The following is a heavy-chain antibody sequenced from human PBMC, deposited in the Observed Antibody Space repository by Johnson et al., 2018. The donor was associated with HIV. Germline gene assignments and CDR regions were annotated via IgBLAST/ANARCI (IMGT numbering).Heavy chain of an antibody. Sequence: VQLVESGGGLVKPGGSLRLSCAASGFKFSSYDMHWVRQGTGKGLEWVSAIGTAGDTYYPGSVKGRFTISRENAKNSLYLQMNSLRAGDTAVYYCARESPGYAFDIWGQGTMVTVSS. D-gene: IGHD1-1*01. CDR2: IGTAGDT. J-gene: IGHJ3*02. CDR1: GFKFSSYD. V-gene: IGHV3-13*01. CDR3: ARESPGYAFDI.